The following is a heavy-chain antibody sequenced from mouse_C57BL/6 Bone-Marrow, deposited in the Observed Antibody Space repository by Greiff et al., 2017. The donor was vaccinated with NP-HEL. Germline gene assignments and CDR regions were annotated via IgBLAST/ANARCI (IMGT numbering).Heavy chain of an antibody. CDR1: GYTFTSYG. CDR2: IYPRSGNT. Sequence: VQVVESGAELVRPGASVKLSCKASGYTFTSYGISWVKQRPGRGLEWIGEIYPRSGNTYYNEKFKGKATLTADKSSSTAYMELRSLTSEDSAVYFCASPNWYYFDYWGQGTTLTVSS. J-gene: IGHJ2*01. D-gene: IGHD4-1*02. V-gene: IGHV1-81*01. CDR3: ASPNWYYFDY.